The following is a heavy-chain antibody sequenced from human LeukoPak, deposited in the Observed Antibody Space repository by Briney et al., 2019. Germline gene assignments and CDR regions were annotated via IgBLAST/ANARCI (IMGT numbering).Heavy chain of an antibody. CDR3: ARVWDGYSGEDY. D-gene: IGHD5-18*01. V-gene: IGHV3-48*01. Sequence: PGGSLRLSCAASGFTFSNYNMIWVRQAPGKGLESVSYISSSGSIMHYADSVRGRFTISRDNAKKSLYLQMNTLRAEDTAVYYCARVWDGYSGEDYWGQGNLVTVSS. CDR1: GFTFSNYN. J-gene: IGHJ4*02. CDR2: ISSSGSIM.